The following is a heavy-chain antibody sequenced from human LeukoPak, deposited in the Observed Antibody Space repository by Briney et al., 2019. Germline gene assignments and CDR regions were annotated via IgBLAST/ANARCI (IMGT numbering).Heavy chain of an antibody. CDR3: ARDPAAWDY. CDR2: IEADGTEK. CDR1: GFTLSTSN. Sequence: GGSLRLSCAASGFTLSTSNTHWVRQAPGKGLEWVANIEADGTEKYYVDSVKGRFTVSRDNARNSLYLQMSSLRVEDTAVYYCARDPAAWDYWGQGTLVTVSS. V-gene: IGHV3-7*03. J-gene: IGHJ4*02. D-gene: IGHD6-13*01.